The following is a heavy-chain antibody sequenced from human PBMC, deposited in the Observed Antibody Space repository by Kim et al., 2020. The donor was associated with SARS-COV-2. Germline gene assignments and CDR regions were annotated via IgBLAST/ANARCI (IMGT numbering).Heavy chain of an antibody. D-gene: IGHD6-13*01. CDR3: ARRGVAAAAACFDY. V-gene: IGHV4-39*01. Sequence: NPPLKSRDTISVDTSKNQFSLKLSSVTAAETAVYYCARRGVAAAAACFDYWGQGTLVTVSS. J-gene: IGHJ4*02.